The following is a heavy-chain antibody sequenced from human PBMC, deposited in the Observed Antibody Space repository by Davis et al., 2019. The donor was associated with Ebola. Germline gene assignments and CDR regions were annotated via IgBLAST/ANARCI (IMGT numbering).Heavy chain of an antibody. J-gene: IGHJ4*02. V-gene: IGHV3-48*02. CDR3: ARDLLLYFDSGSLDY. D-gene: IGHD3-22*01. CDR1: GFTFSSYN. CDR2: ISYSGTTI. Sequence: PGGSLRLSCAASGFTFSSYNMNWVRQAPGKGLEWVSFISYSGTTIYYADSVKGRFTISRDNAKNSLSLQMNSLRDEDTAVYYCARDLLLYFDSGSLDYWGQGTLVTVSS.